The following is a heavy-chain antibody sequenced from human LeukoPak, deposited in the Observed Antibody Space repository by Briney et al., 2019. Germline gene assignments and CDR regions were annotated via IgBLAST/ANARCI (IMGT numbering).Heavy chain of an antibody. J-gene: IGHJ6*04. V-gene: IGHV3-23*01. CDR3: AKDPRIEQWLYGMDV. Sequence: GGSLRLSCAASGFTFSSYAMSWVRQAPGKGLEWVSAISGSGGSTYYADSVKGRFTISRDNSKNTLYLQMNSLRAEDTAVYYCAKDPRIEQWLYGMDVWGKGTTVTASS. CDR1: GFTFSSYA. D-gene: IGHD6-19*01. CDR2: ISGSGGST.